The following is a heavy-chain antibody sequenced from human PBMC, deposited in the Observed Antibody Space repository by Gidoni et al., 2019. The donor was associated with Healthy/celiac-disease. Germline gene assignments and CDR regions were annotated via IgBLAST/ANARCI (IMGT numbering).Heavy chain of an antibody. CDR2: ISSSSSYI. Sequence: EVQLVESGGGLVKPGGSLRLSCAASGFTFSRYSMNWVRQAPGKGLEWVSSISSSSSYIYYADSVKGRFTISRDNAKNSLYLQMNSLRAEDTAVYYCARAQLTMVRGVIITRYFDLWGRGTLVTVSS. CDR1: GFTFSRYS. D-gene: IGHD3-10*01. V-gene: IGHV3-21*01. CDR3: ARAQLTMVRGVIITRYFDL. J-gene: IGHJ2*01.